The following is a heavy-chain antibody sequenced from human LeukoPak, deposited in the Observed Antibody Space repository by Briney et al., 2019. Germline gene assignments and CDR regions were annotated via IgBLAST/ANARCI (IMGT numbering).Heavy chain of an antibody. Sequence: PSETLSLTCAVYGGSFSGYSWSWIRQPPGKGLEWIGEINHSGSTNYNPSLKSRVTISVDTSKNQFSLKLSSVTAADTAVYYCARTSLLDYWGQGTLVTVSS. D-gene: IGHD6-6*01. CDR2: INHSGST. CDR3: ARTSLLDY. CDR1: GGSFSGYS. J-gene: IGHJ4*02. V-gene: IGHV4-34*01.